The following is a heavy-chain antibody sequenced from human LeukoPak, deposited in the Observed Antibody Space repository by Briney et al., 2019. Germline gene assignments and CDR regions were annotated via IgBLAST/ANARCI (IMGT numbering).Heavy chain of an antibody. CDR3: ARGEGYIPWGYFDY. CDR2: IYYSGST. J-gene: IGHJ4*02. D-gene: IGHD6-13*01. CDR1: GGSISSYY. V-gene: IGHV4-59*01. Sequence: SETLSLTCTVSGGSISSYYWSWIRQPPGKGLEWIGYIYYSGSTNYNPSLKGRVTISVDTSKNQFSLKLSSVTAADTAVYYCARGEGYIPWGYFDYWGQGTLVTVSS.